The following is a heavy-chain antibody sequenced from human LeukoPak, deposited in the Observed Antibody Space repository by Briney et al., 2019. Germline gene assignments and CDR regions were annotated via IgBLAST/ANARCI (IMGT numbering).Heavy chain of an antibody. CDR2: LYHSGST. J-gene: IGHJ4*02. Sequence: TSETLSLTCAVSGGSISSGGYSWSWIRQPPGKGLEWIGYLYHSGSTYYNPSLKSRVTISVDRSKSQFSLKLSSVTAADTAVYFCARDSPGDYYFDYWGQGTLVTVSS. CDR3: ARDSPGDYYFDY. D-gene: IGHD7-27*01. CDR1: GGSISSGGYS. V-gene: IGHV4-30-2*01.